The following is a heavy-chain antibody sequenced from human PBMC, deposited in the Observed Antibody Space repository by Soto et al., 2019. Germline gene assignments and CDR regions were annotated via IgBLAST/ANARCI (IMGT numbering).Heavy chain of an antibody. D-gene: IGHD3-16*01. J-gene: IGHJ5*01. CDR3: ARDRVMLTFGGASEEWGIDS. CDR2: IFYSGPT. CDR1: GDSITSGVHY. V-gene: IGHV4-31*03. Sequence: PSETLSLTCTVSGDSITSGVHYWSWIRQLPGKGLEWIGYIFYSGPTYYNPSLKSRVTISVDTSKNQFSLKLNSVTAADTAVYYCARDRVMLTFGGASEEWGIDSWG.